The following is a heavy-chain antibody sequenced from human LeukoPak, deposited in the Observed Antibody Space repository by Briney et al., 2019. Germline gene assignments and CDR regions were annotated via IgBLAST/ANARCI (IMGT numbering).Heavy chain of an antibody. CDR1: GFSFRDYW. CDR2: INVDGSSR. V-gene: IGHV3-74*01. J-gene: IGHJ4*02. CDR3: AREGFAGYLLDS. Sequence: GGSLRLSCAASGFSFRDYWMHWVRQVPGKGLVWVSRINVDGSSRSYGDSVKGRFTISRDNAKKTLFLQMNSLRVEDTALYYCAREGFAGYLLDSWGQGTLVTVSS. D-gene: IGHD5-12*01.